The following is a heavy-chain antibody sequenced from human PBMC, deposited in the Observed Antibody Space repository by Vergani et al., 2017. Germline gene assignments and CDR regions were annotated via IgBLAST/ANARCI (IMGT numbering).Heavy chain of an antibody. J-gene: IGHJ6*03. CDR1: GGSFSGYY. D-gene: IGHD3-22*01. V-gene: IGHV4-34*01. CDR3: ARALDYYDSSGYYPNLYYYYYMDV. Sequence: QVQLQQWGAGLLKPSETLSLTCAVYGGSFSGYYWSWIRQPPGKGLEWIGEINHSGSTNYNPSLKSRVTISVDTSKNQFSLKLSSVTAADTAVYYCARALDYYDSSGYYPNLYYYYYMDVWGKGTTVTVAS. CDR2: INHSGST.